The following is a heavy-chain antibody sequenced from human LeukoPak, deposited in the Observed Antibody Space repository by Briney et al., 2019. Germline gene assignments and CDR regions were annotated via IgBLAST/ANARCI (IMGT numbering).Heavy chain of an antibody. V-gene: IGHV1-18*01. J-gene: IGHJ6*03. CDR2: ISAYNGNT. Sequence: GASVKVSCKASGGTFSSYAISWGRQAPGQGPEWMGWISAYNGNTNYAQKFQGRVTMTTDTSTSTAHMERGSLRSDDTAVCYCSSSREQLPGYYYYMGVWGKGTTVTVSS. CDR1: GGTFSSYA. D-gene: IGHD6-13*01. CDR3: SSSREQLPGYYYYMGV.